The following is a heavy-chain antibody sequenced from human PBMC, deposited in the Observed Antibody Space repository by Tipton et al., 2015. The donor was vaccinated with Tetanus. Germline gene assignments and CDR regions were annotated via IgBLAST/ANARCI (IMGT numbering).Heavy chain of an antibody. CDR3: GIDRDLFAGVVIIPAVMGQ. J-gene: IGHJ4*02. CDR2: IIPGFRTA. CDR1: GYTFTSYD. Sequence: QVQLVQSGAEVKKPGASVKVSCKTSGYTFTSYDINWVRQAPGQGLEWMGGIIPGFRTANYAQKFQDRLTIIADESRSTVNMGLSSLRSDDTAVYYCGIDRDLFAGVVIIPAVMGQWGQGTPVVVSS. V-gene: IGHV1-69*01. D-gene: IGHD3-10*01.